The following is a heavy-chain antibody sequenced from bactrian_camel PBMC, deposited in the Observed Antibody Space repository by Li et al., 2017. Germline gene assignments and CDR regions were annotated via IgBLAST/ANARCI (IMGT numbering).Heavy chain of an antibody. CDR2: IVRGSHT. Sequence: QLVESGGGSVKAGGSLTLTCVASGYTYNHYCMGWFRLAPAKAREGVAAIVRGSHTDYHAAVKGRFTISRDNAKNTLFLQMISLESEDTAVYYCAADDVPRWVVAGRGENYWGRGTQVTVS. V-gene: IGHV3S53*01. CDR1: GYTYNHYC. CDR3: AADDVPRWVVAGRGENY. D-gene: IGHD6*01. J-gene: IGHJ4*01.